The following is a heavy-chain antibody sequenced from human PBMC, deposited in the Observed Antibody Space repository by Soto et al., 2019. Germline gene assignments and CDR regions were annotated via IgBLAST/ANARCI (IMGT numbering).Heavy chain of an antibody. V-gene: IGHV4-39*01. CDR2: IYYSGST. D-gene: IGHD6-13*01. CDR3: ARSPIASEDYFDY. Sequence: QLQLQESGPGLVKPSETLSLTCTVSGGSISSSSYYWGWIRQPPGKGLEWIGSIYYSGSTYYNPSLKSRVTISVDTSKNQFSLKLSSVTAADTAVYYCARSPIASEDYFDYWGQGTLVTVSS. CDR1: GGSISSSSYY. J-gene: IGHJ4*02.